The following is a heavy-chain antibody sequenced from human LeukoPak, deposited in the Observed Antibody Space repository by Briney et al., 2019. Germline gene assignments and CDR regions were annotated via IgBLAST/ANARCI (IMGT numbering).Heavy chain of an antibody. D-gene: IGHD6-6*01. CDR3: ARRDDEEYSPFDP. J-gene: IGHJ5*02. V-gene: IGHV5-51*01. CDR1: GYSFTSYW. Sequence: GESLQISCHGSGYSFTSYWIGWVRPMPGKGLEWMGIIYPGDSDTRYSPSFQGQVTISADKSISTAYLQWSSLKASDTAMYYCARRDDEEYSPFDPWGQGTLVTVSS. CDR2: IYPGDSDT.